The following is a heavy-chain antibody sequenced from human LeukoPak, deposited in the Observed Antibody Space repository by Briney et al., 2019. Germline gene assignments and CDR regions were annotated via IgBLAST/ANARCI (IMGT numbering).Heavy chain of an antibody. J-gene: IGHJ4*02. CDR1: GASVTTYY. V-gene: IGHV4-59*02. CDR2: VHSSGTT. D-gene: IGHD1-26*01. CDR3: ARDIRAVGATLYFDY. Sequence: SETLSLTCTVSGASVTTYYWSWIRQLPGKGPEWIANVHSSGTTYYNPSLRSRVTISIDTSKNQFSLRLTSVTTADTAVYYCARDIRAVGATLYFDYWGQGTLLTVSS.